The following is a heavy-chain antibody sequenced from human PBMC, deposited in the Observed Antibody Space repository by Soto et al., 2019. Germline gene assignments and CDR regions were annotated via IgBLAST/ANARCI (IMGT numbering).Heavy chain of an antibody. CDR2: INHSGRV. V-gene: IGHV4-34*01. D-gene: IGHD3-22*01. Sequence: SETLSLTCAVYGGSFLGHSWTWIRQSPGKGLEWIGDINHSGRVNYSPSLKSRVTISLDTSKNQFSLTLSAVTAADTAMYYCSTRAYDTNGYYRFDPWGQGTLVT. CDR1: GGSFLGHS. CDR3: STRAYDTNGYYRFDP. J-gene: IGHJ5*01.